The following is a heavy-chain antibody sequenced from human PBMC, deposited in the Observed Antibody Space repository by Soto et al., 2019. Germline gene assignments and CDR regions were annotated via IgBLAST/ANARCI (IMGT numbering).Heavy chain of an antibody. V-gene: IGHV1-18*01. CDR3: ARDKGAYCGGDCYSTWFDP. CDR2: GSGYNGNT. CDR1: GYTFTSYG. J-gene: IGHJ5*02. Sequence: QVQLVQSGAEVKKPGASVKVSCKASGYTFTSYGISWVRQAPGQGLEWMGWGSGYNGNTNYAQKLQGRVTMTPYTTTSTAYMELRSLRSDHTAVYYCARDKGAYCGGDCYSTWFDPWGQRTLVTVSS. D-gene: IGHD2-21*02.